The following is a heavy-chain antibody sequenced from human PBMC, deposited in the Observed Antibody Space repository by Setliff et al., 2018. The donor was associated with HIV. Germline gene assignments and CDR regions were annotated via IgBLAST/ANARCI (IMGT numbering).Heavy chain of an antibody. V-gene: IGHV1-2*06. J-gene: IGHJ4*02. CDR3: ARDRYGSGSYLSY. CDR1: GYTFTGYF. CDR2: INPNSGYT. D-gene: IGHD3-10*01. Sequence: ASVKVSCKASGYTFTGYFIHLLRQAPGQGLEWMGRINPNSGYTNYAQKFQGRVTMNRETSISTAYMELRGLRSDDTAIYYCARDRYGSGSYLSYWGQGTLVTV.